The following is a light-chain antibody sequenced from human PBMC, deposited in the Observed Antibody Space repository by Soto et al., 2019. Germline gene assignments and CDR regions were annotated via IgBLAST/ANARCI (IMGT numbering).Light chain of an antibody. J-gene: IGKJ5*01. CDR3: QQYDNLPLT. CDR2: DAS. CDR1: QDIKNY. V-gene: IGKV1-33*01. Sequence: DIQMTQSPSSLSSSVGDRFTITCQASQDIKNYLNWYQQKSGKAPKLLIYDASDLETGVPSRFSGSGSGTDFTFTINSLQPEDIATYYCQQYDNLPLTFGGGTRLEIK.